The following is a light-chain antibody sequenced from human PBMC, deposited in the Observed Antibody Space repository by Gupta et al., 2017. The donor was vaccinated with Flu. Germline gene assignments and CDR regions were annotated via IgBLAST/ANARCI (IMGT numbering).Light chain of an antibody. J-gene: IGKJ4*01. V-gene: IGKV1-39*01. CDR3: QQSYSTLGAA. CDR1: QSISSY. CDR2: AAS. Sequence: DIQMTQSPSSLSASVGDRVTITCRASQSISSYLNWYQQKPGKAPKLLIYAASSLQSGVPSRFSGSGSGTDSTLTISSLQPEDFATYYCQQSYSTLGAAFGGGTKVEIK.